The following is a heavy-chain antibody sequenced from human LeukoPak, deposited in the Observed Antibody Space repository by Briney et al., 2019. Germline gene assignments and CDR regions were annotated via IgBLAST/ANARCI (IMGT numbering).Heavy chain of an antibody. V-gene: IGHV4-31*01. CDR3: ARGLRIPSYYFDY. CDR2: IDYSGST. D-gene: IGHD2-15*01. J-gene: IGHJ4*02. Sequence: SETLSLTCTVSGGSISSGGYYWSWIRQHPGKGLEGIGYIDYSGSTYYNPALNSLVTISVATSKNQFSLKLSSVTAAHTAVYYCARGLRIPSYYFDYWGQGPLVTVSS. CDR1: GGSISSGGYY.